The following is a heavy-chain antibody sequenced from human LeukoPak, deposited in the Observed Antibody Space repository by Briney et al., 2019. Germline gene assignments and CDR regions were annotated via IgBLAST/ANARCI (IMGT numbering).Heavy chain of an antibody. CDR1: GVTISSGSYN. D-gene: IGHD2-15*01. V-gene: IGHV4-61*02. Sequence: SQTLSLTCTVSGVTISSGSYNWIWIRPPDGKGLEWIGRIYTSGSTNYNPSLKSRVIISVDTSKNQFSLELSSVTAADTAVYYCAREDRYCSGGSCYSWGQGTLVTVSS. J-gene: IGHJ4*02. CDR2: IYTSGST. CDR3: AREDRYCSGGSCYS.